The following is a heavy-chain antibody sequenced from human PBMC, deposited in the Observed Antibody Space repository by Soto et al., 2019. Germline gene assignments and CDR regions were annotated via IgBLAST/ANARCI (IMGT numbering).Heavy chain of an antibody. J-gene: IGHJ4*02. CDR2: SIGTSGNT. CDR3: ARRSSGWTYSFDF. D-gene: IGHD6-19*01. Sequence: EVQLLESGGRLVQPGGSLRLSCAASGYTFSSNAMSWVRQAPGKRLEWVSSIGTSGNTYYPDSVQGRFTISRDIAKNSLYLQMNSLRVEVTAVYYCARRSSGWTYSFDFWGQGTLVTVSS. V-gene: IGHV3-23*01. CDR1: GYTFSSNA.